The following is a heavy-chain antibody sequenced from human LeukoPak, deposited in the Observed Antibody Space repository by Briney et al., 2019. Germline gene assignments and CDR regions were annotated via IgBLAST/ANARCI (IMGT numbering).Heavy chain of an antibody. V-gene: IGHV4-59*01. D-gene: IGHD3-9*01. Sequence: SETLPLTCTDSGASISSYFWCWVRQPPGKGLEWIGYIFDSGSSNYNPSLKSRVTISVDTSKNQFSLKLSSVTAADTAVYYCARSNSIFTGPDYWGQGTLVTVSS. CDR3: ARSNSIFTGPDY. CDR1: GASISSYF. J-gene: IGHJ4*02. CDR2: IFDSGSS.